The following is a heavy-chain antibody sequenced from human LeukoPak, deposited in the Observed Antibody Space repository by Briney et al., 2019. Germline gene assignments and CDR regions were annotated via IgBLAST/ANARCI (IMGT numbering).Heavy chain of an antibody. CDR3: ARVGSSSAFDY. D-gene: IGHD6-6*01. Sequence: SETLSLTCTVSGGSISSYYWSWIRQPPGKGLEWIGYIYYSGSTDYNPSLKSRVIISVDTSKNQFSLKLSSVTAADTAVYYCARVGSSSAFDYWGQGTLVTVSS. CDR1: GGSISSYY. J-gene: IGHJ4*02. V-gene: IGHV4-59*01. CDR2: IYYSGST.